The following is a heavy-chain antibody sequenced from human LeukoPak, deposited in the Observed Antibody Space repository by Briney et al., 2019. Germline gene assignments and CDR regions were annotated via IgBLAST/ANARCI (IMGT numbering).Heavy chain of an antibody. CDR3: ARDSPDYDYGDRDY. CDR2: ITWNSDSI. D-gene: IGHD4-17*01. V-gene: IGHV3-9*01. CDR1: GFTFDDYA. J-gene: IGHJ4*02. Sequence: GGSLRLSCAASGFTFDDYAMHWVRQAPGKGLEWVSGITWNSDSIDYADSVKGRFTISRDNAKNSLYLQMNSLRAEDTAVYYCARDSPDYDYGDRDYWGQGTLVTVSS.